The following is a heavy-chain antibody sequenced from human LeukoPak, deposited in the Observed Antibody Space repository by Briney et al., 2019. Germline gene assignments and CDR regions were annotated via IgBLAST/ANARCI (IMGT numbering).Heavy chain of an antibody. V-gene: IGHV3-23*01. CDR1: GFTFSSYG. D-gene: IGHD3-10*01. CDR3: ARVGGAYYGSGSYYSGY. J-gene: IGHJ4*02. CDR2: ISDSGVGT. Sequence: GGSLRLSCAASGFTFSSYGMNWVRQAPGKGLEWVSGISDSGVGTKHADSVKGRFTISRDNSKNTLYLQMNSLRAEDTAVYYCARVGGAYYGSGSYYSGYWGQGTLVTVSS.